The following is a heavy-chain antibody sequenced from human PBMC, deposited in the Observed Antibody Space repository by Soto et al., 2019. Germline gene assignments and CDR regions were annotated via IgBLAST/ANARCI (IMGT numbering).Heavy chain of an antibody. J-gene: IGHJ4*02. CDR3: VRTSLVVAAATREDY. CDR1: GFTFSGYW. Sequence: EVQLVESGGGLVRPGESRRLSCAAPGFTFSGYWMHWVRQAPGKGLVWVSRINSDGSRTSYAGSLKGRFTISRDNAKNTLYLQMNSLRAEDTAVYYCVRTSLVVAAATREDYWGQGTLVTVSS. V-gene: IGHV3-74*01. CDR2: INSDGSRT. D-gene: IGHD2-15*01.